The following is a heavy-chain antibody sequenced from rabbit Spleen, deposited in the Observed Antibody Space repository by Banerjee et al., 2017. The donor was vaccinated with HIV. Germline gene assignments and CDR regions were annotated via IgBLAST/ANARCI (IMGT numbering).Heavy chain of an antibody. CDR3: VREVAAKFSL. D-gene: IGHD4-1*01. V-gene: IGHV1S45*01. CDR2: IEPIFGNT. J-gene: IGHJ4*01. CDR1: GFSFSSVYD. Sequence: QEQLEESGGDLVKPEGSLTLTCTASGFSFSSVYDMCWVRQAPGKGLEWIGYIEPIFGNTYYANWVNDRFTISSHNAQNTLYLQLNSLTAADTATYFCVREVAAKFSLWGQGTLVTVS.